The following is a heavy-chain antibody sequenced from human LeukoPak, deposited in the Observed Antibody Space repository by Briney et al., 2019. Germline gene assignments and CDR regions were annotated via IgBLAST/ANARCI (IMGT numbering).Heavy chain of an antibody. V-gene: IGHV1-3*01. CDR1: GYTFTNYV. D-gene: IGHD1-1*01. CDR2: INAGNGNT. CDR3: ARHERDFDY. Sequence: GESLKVSCKASGYTFTNYVVHWVRQAPGQRLEWMGWINAGNGNTKYSQKFQGRVTITRDTSANTAYMELSSLRSEDTAVYYCARHERDFDYWGQGTLVTVSS. J-gene: IGHJ4*02.